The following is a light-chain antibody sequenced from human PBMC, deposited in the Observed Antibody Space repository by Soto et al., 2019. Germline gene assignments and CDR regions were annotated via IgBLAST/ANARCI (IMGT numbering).Light chain of an antibody. J-gene: IGLJ2*01. CDR1: SSSIGAGYE. CDR3: ASWDDILHGPL. CDR2: GNG. Sequence: QSVLTQPPSVSGAPGQRVTISCSGTSSSIGAGYEVHWYHQLPGTAPKLVVSGNGNRPSGVPDRFSGSKSATSASLAISGLQSADEGDYFCASWDDILHGPLFGGGTKLTVL. V-gene: IGLV1-40*01.